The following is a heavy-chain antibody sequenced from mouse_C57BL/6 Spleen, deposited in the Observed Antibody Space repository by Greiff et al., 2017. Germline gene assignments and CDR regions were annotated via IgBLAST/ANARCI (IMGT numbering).Heavy chain of an antibody. CDR3: ARSSNYPYYFDY. CDR2: IDPEDGET. CDR1: GFNIKDYY. D-gene: IGHD2-5*01. V-gene: IGHV14-2*01. J-gene: IGHJ2*01. Sequence: VQLKQSVAELVKPGASVKLSCTASGFNIKDYYMHWVKQRPEQGLEWIGRIDPEDGETKYAPKFQGKATITADTSSNTAYLQLSSLTSEDTVVYYCARSSNYPYYFDYWGHGTTLTVSS.